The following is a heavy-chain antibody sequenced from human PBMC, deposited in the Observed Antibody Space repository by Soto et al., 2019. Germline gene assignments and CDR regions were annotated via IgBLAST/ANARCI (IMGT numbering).Heavy chain of an antibody. CDR2: ISSTTNYI. J-gene: IGHJ4*02. Sequence: AGSLRISCAASGFTFTRYSMNWVRQAPGKGLEWVSSISSTTNYIYYGDSMKGRFTISRDNAKNSLYLEMNSLRAEDTAVYYWARESEDLTSDFDYWGQGTLVTVSS. CDR1: GFTFTRYS. V-gene: IGHV3-21*06. CDR3: ARESEDLTSDFDY.